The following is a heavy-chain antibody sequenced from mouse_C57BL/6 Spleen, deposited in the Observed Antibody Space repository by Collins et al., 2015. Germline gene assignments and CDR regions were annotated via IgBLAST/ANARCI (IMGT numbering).Heavy chain of an antibody. CDR3: ARTRNYYYGSSYD. V-gene: IGHV1-4*01. Sequence: QVQLQQSGAELARPGASVKMSCKASGYTFTSYTMHWVKQRPGQGLEWIGYINPSSGYTKYNQKFKDKATLTADKSSSTAYMQLSSLTPEDSAVYYCARTRNYYYGSSYDWGQGTTLTVSS. CDR2: INPSSGYT. D-gene: IGHD1-1*01. J-gene: IGHJ2*01. CDR1: GYTFTSYT.